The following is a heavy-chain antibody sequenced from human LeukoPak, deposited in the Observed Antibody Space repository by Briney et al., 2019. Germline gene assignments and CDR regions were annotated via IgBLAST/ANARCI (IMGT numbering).Heavy chain of an antibody. J-gene: IGHJ4*02. CDR2: INPNSGGT. CDR1: GYTFSAYS. Sequence: ASVKVSCKASGYTFSAYSMHWVRQAPGQGLEWMGRINPNSGGTNYAQKFQGRVTMTRDTSISTAYMELSRLRSDYTAVYYCARGNNYGHDYWGQGTLVTVSS. D-gene: IGHD5-18*01. V-gene: IGHV1-2*06. CDR3: ARGNNYGHDY.